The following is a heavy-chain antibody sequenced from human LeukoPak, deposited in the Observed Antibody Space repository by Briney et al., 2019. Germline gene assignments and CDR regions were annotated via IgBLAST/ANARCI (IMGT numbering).Heavy chain of an antibody. CDR2: ISRNSGSI. CDR3: AKGLNSGRVSLNWFDP. J-gene: IGHJ5*02. D-gene: IGHD3-10*01. Sequence: QPGGSLRLSCAASGFTFSSTWMHWVRQVPGKGLEWVLGISRNSGSIGYADSVKGRFTISRDNAKNSLYLQMNSLRAEDTALYYCAKGLNSGRVSLNWFDPWGQGTLATVSS. CDR1: GFTFSSTW. V-gene: IGHV3-9*01.